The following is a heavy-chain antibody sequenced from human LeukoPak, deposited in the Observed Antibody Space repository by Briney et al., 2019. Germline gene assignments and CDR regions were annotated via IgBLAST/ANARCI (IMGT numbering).Heavy chain of an antibody. CDR1: GFTFINAW. CDR3: TTDGVGVEGATYDN. J-gene: IGHJ4*02. Sequence: GGSLRLSCAASGFTFINAWMAWVRQAPGKGLEWVGGIKAKAHGGTIEYAAPVKGRFTISRDDSKNTLYLQMNSLKTEDTAVYYCTTDGVGVEGATYDNWGQGTLVSVSS. D-gene: IGHD1-26*01. V-gene: IGHV3-15*01. CDR2: IKAKAHGGTI.